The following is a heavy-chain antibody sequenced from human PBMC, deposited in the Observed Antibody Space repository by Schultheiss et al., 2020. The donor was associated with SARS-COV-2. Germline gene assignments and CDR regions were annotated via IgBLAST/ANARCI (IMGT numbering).Heavy chain of an antibody. D-gene: IGHD2-15*01. CDR3: AREIVVVVAAKAYYYGMDV. J-gene: IGHJ6*02. CDR2: ISYDGSNK. Sequence: GGSLRLSCAASGFTFSSYGMHWVRQAPGKGLEWVAVISYDGSNKYYADSVKGRFTISRDNSKNTLYLQMNSLRAEDTAVYYCAREIVVVVAAKAYYYGMDVWGQGTTVTVSS. V-gene: IGHV3-30*03. CDR1: GFTFSSYG.